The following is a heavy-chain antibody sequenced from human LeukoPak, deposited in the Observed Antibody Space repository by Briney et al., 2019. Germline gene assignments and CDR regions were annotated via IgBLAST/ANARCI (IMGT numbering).Heavy chain of an antibody. D-gene: IGHD2-21*01. CDR1: GFTVSNNY. CDR2: ISSSSNYI. Sequence: PGGSLRLSCAASGFTVSNNYMSWVRQAPGKGLEWVSSISSSSNYIYYADSVKGRFTISRDNAKNSLYLQMNSLRAEDTAVYYCATGGDSDYWGQGTLVAVSS. V-gene: IGHV3-21*01. J-gene: IGHJ4*02. CDR3: ATGGDSDY.